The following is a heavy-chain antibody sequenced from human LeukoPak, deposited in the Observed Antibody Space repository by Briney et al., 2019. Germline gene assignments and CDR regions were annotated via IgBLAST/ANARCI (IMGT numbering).Heavy chain of an antibody. CDR3: ARGGLHSDFDF. D-gene: IGHD5-24*01. Sequence: GGSLRLSCVGSGFSVSGNYMSWVRQAPGKGLEWVSFINTGGSTYYADSVKGRFTISRDNSKNTLFLQMNSLRAEDTAVYYCARGGLHSDFDFWGQGTLVTVSS. CDR1: GFSVSGNY. V-gene: IGHV3-66*01. CDR2: INTGGST. J-gene: IGHJ4*02.